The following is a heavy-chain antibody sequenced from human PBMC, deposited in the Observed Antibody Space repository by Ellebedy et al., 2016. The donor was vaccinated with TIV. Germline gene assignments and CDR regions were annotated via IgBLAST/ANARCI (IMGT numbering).Heavy chain of an antibody. Sequence: KVSCKGSGYSFTSYWIGWVRQMPGKGLEWMGIIYPGDSDTRYSPSFQGQVTISADKSISTAYLQWSSLKASDTAMYYCARQRGLWFGELYFDYWGQGTLVTVSS. CDR2: IYPGDSDT. CDR1: GYSFTSYW. CDR3: ARQRGLWFGELYFDY. D-gene: IGHD3-10*01. V-gene: IGHV5-51*01. J-gene: IGHJ4*02.